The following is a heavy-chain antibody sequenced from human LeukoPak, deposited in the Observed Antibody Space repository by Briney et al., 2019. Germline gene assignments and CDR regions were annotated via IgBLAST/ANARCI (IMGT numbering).Heavy chain of an antibody. CDR1: GFTFSSYA. Sequence: PGASLRLSCAASGFTFSSYAMTRVRQAPGKGLEWVSSISDSGSSTYYADSVKGRFTISRDNSRDTLYLQMNSLRAEETAVYYCAKQMAGSGWTRGMDVWGQGTTVTVSS. D-gene: IGHD6-19*01. J-gene: IGHJ6*02. CDR3: AKQMAGSGWTRGMDV. CDR2: ISDSGSST. V-gene: IGHV3-23*01.